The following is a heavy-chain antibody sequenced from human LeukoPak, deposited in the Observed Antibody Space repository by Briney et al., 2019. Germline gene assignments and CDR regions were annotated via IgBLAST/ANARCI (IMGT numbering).Heavy chain of an antibody. CDR1: GGPFSGYY. J-gene: IGHJ2*01. V-gene: IGHV4-34*01. CDR3: ARGGGDYWYFDL. D-gene: IGHD2-21*01. CDR2: IHHSGST. Sequence: SETLSLTCAVYGGPFSGYYWSWIRQPPGKGLEWIGEIHHSGSTNYNPSLKSRVTISVDTSKNQFSLKLTSVTAADTAVYYCARGGGDYWYFDLWGRGTLVTVSS.